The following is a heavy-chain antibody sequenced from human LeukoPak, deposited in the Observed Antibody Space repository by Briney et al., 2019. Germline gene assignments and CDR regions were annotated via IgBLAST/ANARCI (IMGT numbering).Heavy chain of an antibody. Sequence: GASVKVSCKASGYTFTGYYMYWVRQAPGQGLEWMGWINPNSGGTNYAQKFQGRVTMTSDTSISTAYMELSRLRSDDTAVYYCTRPYYDFWSGYADNWFDPWGQGTLVTVSS. CDR3: TRPYYDFWSGYADNWFDP. J-gene: IGHJ5*02. CDR1: GYTFTGYY. V-gene: IGHV1-2*02. D-gene: IGHD3-3*01. CDR2: INPNSGGT.